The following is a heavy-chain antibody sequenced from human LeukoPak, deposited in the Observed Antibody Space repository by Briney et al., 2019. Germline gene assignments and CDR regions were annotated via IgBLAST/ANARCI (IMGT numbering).Heavy chain of an antibody. CDR3: ARLEGRSYYYYMDV. V-gene: IGHV1-18*01. CDR1: GYTFTSYG. J-gene: IGHJ6*03. CDR2: ISAYNGNT. D-gene: IGHD1-1*01. Sequence: EASVKVSCKASGYTFTSYGISWVRQAPGQGLEWMGWISAYNGNTNYAQKLQGRVTMTTDTSTSTAYMELRSLRSDDTAVYYCARLEGRSYYYYMDVWGKGTTVTVSS.